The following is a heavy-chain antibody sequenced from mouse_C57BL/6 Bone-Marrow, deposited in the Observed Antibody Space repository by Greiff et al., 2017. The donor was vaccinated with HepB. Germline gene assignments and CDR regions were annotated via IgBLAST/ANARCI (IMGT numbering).Heavy chain of an antibody. D-gene: IGHD2-4*01. V-gene: IGHV1-64*01. CDR3: ARGPYDFGFAY. Sequence: VQLQQPGAELVKPGASVKLSCKASGYTFTSYWMHWVKQRPGQGLEWIGMIHPNSGSTNYNEKFKTKATLTVDKSSSTAYMQLSSLTSEDSAVYCCARGPYDFGFAYWGQGTLVTVSA. CDR1: GYTFTSYW. J-gene: IGHJ3*01. CDR2: IHPNSGST.